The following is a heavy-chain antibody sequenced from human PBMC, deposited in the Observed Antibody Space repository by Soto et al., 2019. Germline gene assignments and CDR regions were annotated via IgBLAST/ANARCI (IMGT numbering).Heavy chain of an antibody. J-gene: IGHJ4*02. CDR1: GFTFSSYG. V-gene: IGHV3-33*01. CDR2: IWYDGSDK. D-gene: IGHD3-10*01. Sequence: QVQLVESGGGVVQPGRSLRLSCAASGFTFSSYGMHWVRQAPGKGLEWVAVIWYDGSDKYHADSVKGRFTISRDNSKNTLFLQMNGLRAEDTAVYYCTCQGGTGFPNDYWGQGTLVTVSS. CDR3: TCQGGTGFPNDY.